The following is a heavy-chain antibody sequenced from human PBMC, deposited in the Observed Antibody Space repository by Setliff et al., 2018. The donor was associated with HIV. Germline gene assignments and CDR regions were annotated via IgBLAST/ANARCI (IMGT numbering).Heavy chain of an antibody. D-gene: IGHD4-17*01. CDR3: ARLSTGDLRLFEY. J-gene: IGHJ4*01. CDR2: IYVTGST. Sequence: TSETLSLTCSVSGDSIRGSGDYWSWVRQPAGKRPEWIGHIYVTGSTAYKPYLRGRATISLDTSKNQFSLKLTSVTAADTAVYFCARLSTGDLRLFEYWGHGALVTVS. CDR1: GDSIRGSGDY. V-gene: IGHV4-61*09.